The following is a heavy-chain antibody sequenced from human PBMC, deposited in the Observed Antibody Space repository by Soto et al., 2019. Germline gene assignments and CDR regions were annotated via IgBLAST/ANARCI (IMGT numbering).Heavy chain of an antibody. CDR3: ARDLPGIAVAGPLDY. CDR1: GFTFSSYS. J-gene: IGHJ4*02. Sequence: GGSLRLSCAAPGFTFSSYSMNWVRQAPGKGLEWVSSISSSSSYIYYADSVKGRFTISRDNAKNSLYLQMNSLRAEDTAVYYCARDLPGIAVAGPLDYWGQGTLVTVSS. V-gene: IGHV3-21*01. D-gene: IGHD6-19*01. CDR2: ISSSSSYI.